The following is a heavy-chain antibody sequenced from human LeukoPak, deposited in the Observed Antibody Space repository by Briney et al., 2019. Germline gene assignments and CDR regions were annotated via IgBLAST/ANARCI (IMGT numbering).Heavy chain of an antibody. CDR2: IYYSGCT. J-gene: IGHJ6*02. CDR3: ARQAPTFGSGLDV. D-gene: IGHD3-10*01. V-gene: IGHV4-59*01. Sequence: SETLSLTCTVSGGSISSYYWSWIRQPPGKGLEWIGYIYYSGCTNYNPSLKSRVTISVDTSKNQFSLKLSSVTAADTAVYYCARQAPTFGSGLDVWGQGTTVTVSS. CDR1: GGSISSYY.